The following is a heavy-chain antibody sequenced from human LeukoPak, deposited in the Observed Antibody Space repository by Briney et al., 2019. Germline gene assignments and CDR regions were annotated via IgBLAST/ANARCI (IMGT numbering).Heavy chain of an antibody. CDR2: INAGNGNT. Sequence: ASVKVSCKASGYTFTSYAMHWVRQAPGQRLEWMGWINAGNGNTKYSQKFQGRVTITRDTSASTAYMELSSLRSEDTAVYYCARETSMVRGRSYGVDVWGKGTTVTVSS. V-gene: IGHV1-3*01. CDR3: ARETSMVRGRSYGVDV. D-gene: IGHD3-10*01. J-gene: IGHJ6*04. CDR1: GYTFTSYA.